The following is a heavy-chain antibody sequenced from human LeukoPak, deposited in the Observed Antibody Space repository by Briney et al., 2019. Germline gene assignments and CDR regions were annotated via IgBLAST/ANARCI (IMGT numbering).Heavy chain of an antibody. Sequence: GESLKISCKGSGYSFTSYWICGVRQMPGEGLEWMGIIYSGDSDTRYSPSFQGQVTISADKSISTAYLQWSSLKASDTAMYYCARLGGTGYGGYYYYMDVWGKGTTVTVSS. CDR1: GYSFTSYW. CDR3: ARLGGTGYGGYYYYMDV. CDR2: IYSGDSDT. J-gene: IGHJ6*03. V-gene: IGHV5-51*01. D-gene: IGHD5-12*01.